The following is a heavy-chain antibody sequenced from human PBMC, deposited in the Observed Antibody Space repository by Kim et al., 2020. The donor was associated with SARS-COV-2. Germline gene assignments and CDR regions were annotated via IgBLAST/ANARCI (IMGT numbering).Heavy chain of an antibody. CDR2: ISGSGFDS. J-gene: IGHJ1*01. D-gene: IGHD3-3*01. V-gene: IGHV3-23*01. Sequence: GGSLRLSCAVSGFTFSTYCMSWVRQAPGKGLEWVSSISGSGFDSYYADSLKGRFTISRDNSKNTLYLQMKSLRAEDTALYYCAKDREISDFWSGFSAYWGQGTPPTVHS. CDR1: GFTFSTYC. CDR3: AKDREISDFWSGFSAY.